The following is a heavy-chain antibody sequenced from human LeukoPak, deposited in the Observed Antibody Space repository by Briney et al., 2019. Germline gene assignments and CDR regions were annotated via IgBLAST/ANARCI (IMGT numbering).Heavy chain of an antibody. V-gene: IGHV4-39*01. CDR2: IYYSGST. J-gene: IGHJ5*02. CDR1: GGSISSSSHY. CDR3: ASRITIFERGPAAPFDP. Sequence: TSETLSLTCTVSGGSISSSSHYWGWIRQPPGKGLEWIGSIYYSGSTYYNPSLKSRVTISVDTSKNQFSLKLTSVTAADTAVYYCASRITIFERGPAAPFDPWGQGTLVTVSS. D-gene: IGHD3-9*01.